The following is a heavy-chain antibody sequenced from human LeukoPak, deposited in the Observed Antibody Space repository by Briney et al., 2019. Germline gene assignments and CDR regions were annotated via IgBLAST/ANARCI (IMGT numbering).Heavy chain of an antibody. V-gene: IGHV3-23*01. J-gene: IGHJ4*02. CDR1: GFTFSSYA. D-gene: IGHD3-22*01. CDR3: AKPTSPYYYDSSGYYYPY. Sequence: PGGSLGLSCAASGFTFSSYAMSWVRQAPGKGLGWVSAISGSGGSTYYADSVKGRFTISRDNSKNTLYLQMNSLRAEDTAVYYCAKPTSPYYYDSSGYYYPYWGQGTLVTVSS. CDR2: ISGSGGST.